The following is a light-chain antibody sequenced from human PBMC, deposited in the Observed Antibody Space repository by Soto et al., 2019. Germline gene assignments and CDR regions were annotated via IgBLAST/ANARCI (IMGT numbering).Light chain of an antibody. J-gene: IGLJ1*01. CDR3: QSYDSSLSAQV. CDR1: SSNIGAGYD. CDR2: GNS. V-gene: IGLV1-40*01. Sequence: QSVLTQPPSVSGAPGQRVTISCTGSSSNIGAGYDVHWYQQLPGTAPKLLIYGNSNRPSGVPDRFSGSKSGTSASLAITGLQAEDEADYYCQSYDSSLSAQVFGTGTKLTVL.